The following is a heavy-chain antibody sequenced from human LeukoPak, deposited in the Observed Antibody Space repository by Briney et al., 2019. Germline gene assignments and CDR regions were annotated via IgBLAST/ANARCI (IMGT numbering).Heavy chain of an antibody. D-gene: IGHD3-22*01. CDR1: GFPFDDYA. J-gene: IGHJ4*02. V-gene: IGHV3-9*03. CDR3: AKGGYYDSSGLGDY. CDR2: IIWNSGSI. Sequence: SLRLSFAAPGFPFDDYAMHWVRQAPGKGLEWVSGIIWNSGSIGYADSVKGRFTISRDNAKNSLYLQMNSLRAEDMALYYCAKGGYYDSSGLGDYWGQGTLVTVSS.